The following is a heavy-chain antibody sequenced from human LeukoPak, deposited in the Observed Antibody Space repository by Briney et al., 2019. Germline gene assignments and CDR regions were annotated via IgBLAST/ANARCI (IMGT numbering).Heavy chain of an antibody. J-gene: IGHJ4*02. D-gene: IGHD1-26*01. Sequence: PGGSLRLSCTASGYTFTNAYMNWVRQAPGKGLEWVGRMKGKTDGGTTDYVAPVRGRFTISRDDSTNTLYLQMSSLKTEDTAVYYCTTSGSVGATRANYWGQGTLVTVSS. CDR2: MKGKTDGGTT. CDR3: TTSGSVGATRANY. CDR1: GYTFTNAY. V-gene: IGHV3-15*01.